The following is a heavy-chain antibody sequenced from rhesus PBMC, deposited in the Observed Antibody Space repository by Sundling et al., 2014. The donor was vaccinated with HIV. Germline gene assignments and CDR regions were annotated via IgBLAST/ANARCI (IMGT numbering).Heavy chain of an antibody. V-gene: IGHV3-103*01. CDR3: AKEGAPDY. CDR2: INGGGSIT. J-gene: IGHJ4*01. Sequence: EVQLVATGGGLVQPGGSLKLSCAASGFTFSNYGMSWVRQAPGKGLEWVSTINGGGSITYYADSVQGRFTISRDNSKNTLSLQMNSLRAEDTAVYYCAKEGAPDYWGQGVLVTVSS. CDR1: GFTFSNYG.